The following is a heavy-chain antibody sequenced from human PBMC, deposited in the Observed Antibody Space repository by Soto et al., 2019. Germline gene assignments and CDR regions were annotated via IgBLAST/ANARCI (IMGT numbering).Heavy chain of an antibody. CDR1: GFTFSSYA. Sequence: GGSLRLSCAASGFTFSSYAMHWVRQAPGKGLEWVAVISYDGSNKYYADSVKGRFTISRDNSKNTLYLQMNSLRAEDTAVYYCARDKLWFGELSFGYYGMDVWGQGTTVTVSS. CDR2: ISYDGSNK. CDR3: ARDKLWFGELSFGYYGMDV. V-gene: IGHV3-30-3*01. J-gene: IGHJ6*02. D-gene: IGHD3-10*01.